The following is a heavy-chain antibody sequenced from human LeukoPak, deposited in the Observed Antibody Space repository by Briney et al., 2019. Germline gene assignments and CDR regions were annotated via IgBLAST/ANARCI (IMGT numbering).Heavy chain of an antibody. CDR1: GGSISSGSYY. D-gene: IGHD3-3*01. CDR2: IYTSGST. Sequence: SETLSLACTVSGGSISSGSYYWSWIRQPAGKGLEWIGRIYTSGSTNYNPSLKSRVTMSVDTSKNQFSLKLSSVTAADTAVYYCARDHSYYDFWSGYSDYWGQGTLVTVSS. CDR3: ARDHSYYDFWSGYSDY. J-gene: IGHJ4*02. V-gene: IGHV4-61*02.